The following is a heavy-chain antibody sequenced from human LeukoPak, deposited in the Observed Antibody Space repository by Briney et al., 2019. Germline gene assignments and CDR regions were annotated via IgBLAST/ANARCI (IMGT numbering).Heavy chain of an antibody. CDR3: AKDDCSSTSCRTFDI. J-gene: IGHJ3*02. D-gene: IGHD2-2*01. CDR1: GFTFDDYA. Sequence: GGSLRLSCAASGFTFDDYAMHWVRHAPGKGLEWVSLISGDGGSTCYADSVKGRFTVSRDNSKNSLYLQMNSLRTEDTALYYCAKDDCSSTSCRTFDIWGQGTMVTVSS. V-gene: IGHV3-43*02. CDR2: ISGDGGST.